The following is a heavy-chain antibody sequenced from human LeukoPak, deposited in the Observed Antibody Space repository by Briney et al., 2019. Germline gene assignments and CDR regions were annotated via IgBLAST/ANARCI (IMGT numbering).Heavy chain of an antibody. CDR1: GGSVSSGNYY. CDR2: IYYSGST. D-gene: IGHD3-22*01. Sequence: SETLSLTCTVSGGSVSSGNYYWSWIRQPPGKGLDWIGYIYYSGSTNYNPSLKSRVTISVDTSKNQFSLRLSSVTAADTAVYYCARDPSGYFNYWGQEPWPPSPQ. V-gene: IGHV4-61*01. J-gene: IGHJ4*01. CDR3: ARDPSGYFNY.